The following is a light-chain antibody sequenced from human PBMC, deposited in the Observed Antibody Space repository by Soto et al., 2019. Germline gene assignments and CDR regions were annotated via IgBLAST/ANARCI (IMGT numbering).Light chain of an antibody. CDR2: AAS. V-gene: IGKV1-39*01. Sequence: DIQMTQSPSSLSASVGDRVTITCRASQSISNYLNWYQQKPGKAPKVLIYAASSLQSGVPSRFSGSGSGTDFTLTIASLQPEDSATYYCQQGYLTPHTFGQGTKLEIK. CDR1: QSISNY. CDR3: QQGYLTPHT. J-gene: IGKJ2*01.